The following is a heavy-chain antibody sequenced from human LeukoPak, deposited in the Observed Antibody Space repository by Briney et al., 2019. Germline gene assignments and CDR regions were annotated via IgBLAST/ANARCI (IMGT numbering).Heavy chain of an antibody. CDR2: INPNSGGT. CDR1: GYTFTDYY. D-gene: IGHD3-22*01. Sequence: ASVKXSCKASGYTFTDYYMHWVRQAPXQGLEWLGWINPNSGGTNYAQKFQGRVTMTRDTSISTAYMELSRLRSDDTAVYYCAREYYDSSAYNQEAIDYWGQGTLVTVSS. CDR3: AREYYDSSAYNQEAIDY. V-gene: IGHV1-2*02. J-gene: IGHJ4*02.